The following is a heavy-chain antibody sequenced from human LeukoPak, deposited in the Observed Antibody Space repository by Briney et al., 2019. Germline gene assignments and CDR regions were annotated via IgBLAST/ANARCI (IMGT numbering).Heavy chain of an antibody. J-gene: IGHJ4*02. D-gene: IGHD6-13*01. Sequence: SETLSLTCTVSGGSISSSSYYWGWIRQPPGKGLEWIGSIYYSGSTYYNPSLKSRVTISVDTSKNQFSLKLSSVTAADTAVYYCARHPYSSSLNFGYWGQGTLVTVSS. CDR1: GGSISSSSYY. V-gene: IGHV4-39*01. CDR3: ARHPYSSSLNFGY. CDR2: IYYSGST.